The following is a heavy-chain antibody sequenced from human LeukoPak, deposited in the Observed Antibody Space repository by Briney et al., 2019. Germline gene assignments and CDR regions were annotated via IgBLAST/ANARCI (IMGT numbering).Heavy chain of an antibody. J-gene: IGHJ4*02. V-gene: IGHV3-48*01. Sequence: PSETLSLTCAVSDGSISSSYWWSWVRQPPGKGLEWISYISTSTTTIYYANPVKGRFTISRDNAKKSLYLQMNSLRVEDTGVYYCASWGEGALDNWGQGTLVTVSS. CDR3: ASWGEGALDN. CDR2: ISTSTTTI. CDR1: DGSISSSYW. D-gene: IGHD1-26*01.